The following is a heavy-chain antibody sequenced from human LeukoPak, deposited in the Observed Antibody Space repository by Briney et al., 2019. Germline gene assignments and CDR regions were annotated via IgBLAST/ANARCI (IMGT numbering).Heavy chain of an antibody. J-gene: IGHJ6*03. CDR1: GFTSSSYD. V-gene: IGHV3-13*01. CDR3: ARVRSSSEDYYYYMDV. D-gene: IGHD6-6*01. CDR2: IGTAGDT. Sequence: GGSLRLSCAASGFTSSSYDMHWVRQATGKGLEWVSAIGTAGDTYYPGSVKGRFTISRENAKNSLYLQINSLRAGDTAVYYCARVRSSSEDYYYYMDVWGKGTTVTVS.